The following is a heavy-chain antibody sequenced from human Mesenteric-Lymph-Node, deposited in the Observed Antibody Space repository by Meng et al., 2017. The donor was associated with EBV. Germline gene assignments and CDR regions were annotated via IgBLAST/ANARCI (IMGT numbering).Heavy chain of an antibody. CDR3: ARGGLDGSGRTWFDP. CDR2: IYYSGST. CDR1: GGSISSSSYY. D-gene: IGHD3-10*01. Sequence: QLRVQESGPGLVKPSEILSPTCTVSGGSISSSSYYWGWIRQPPGKGLEWIGSIYYSGSTYYNPSLKSRVTISVDTSKNQFSLKLSSVTAADTAVYYCARGGLDGSGRTWFDPWGQGTLVTVSS. J-gene: IGHJ5*02. V-gene: IGHV4-39*07.